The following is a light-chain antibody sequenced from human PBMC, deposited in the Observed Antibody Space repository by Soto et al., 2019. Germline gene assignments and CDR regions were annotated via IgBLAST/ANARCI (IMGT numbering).Light chain of an antibody. CDR2: WAS. CDR1: QSDLYSSNNKNY. CDR3: QQYYTTPYT. V-gene: IGKV4-1*01. Sequence: DIVMTQSPDSLAVSLVERAAISCKSSQSDLYSSNNKNYLAWYQQKAGQPPKLLIYWASTRESGVPDRFSGSGSGTDFTLTISSLQAEDVAVYYCQQYYTTPYTFGQGTKLEIK. J-gene: IGKJ2*01.